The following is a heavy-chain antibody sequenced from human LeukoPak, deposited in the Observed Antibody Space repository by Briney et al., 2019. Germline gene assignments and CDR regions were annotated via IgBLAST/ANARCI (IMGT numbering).Heavy chain of an antibody. J-gene: IGHJ4*02. Sequence: GGSLRLSCEGSGFTFRSYGRIWVRRARGEGLEWVANINQDGTEKYHLDSVKGRFTISRDNAKNLLYLQMNSLRAEDTAVYYCARVASGTFVEDYWGQGTLVTVSS. CDR3: ARVASGTFVEDY. V-gene: IGHV3-7*03. CDR2: INQDGTEK. D-gene: IGHD1-26*01. CDR1: GFTFRSYG.